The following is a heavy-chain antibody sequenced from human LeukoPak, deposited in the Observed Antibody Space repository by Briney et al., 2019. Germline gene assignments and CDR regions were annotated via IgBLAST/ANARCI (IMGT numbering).Heavy chain of an antibody. V-gene: IGHV3-21*05. CDR1: GFPFSSYW. CDR2: ISSSSSYT. D-gene: IGHD4-11*01. J-gene: IGHJ4*02. Sequence: GSLRLSCAASGFPFSSYWMSWVRQAPGKGLEWVSYISSSSSYTNYADSVKGRFTISRDNAKNSLYLQMNSLRAEDTAVYYCARGQLTTPYWGQGTLVTVSS. CDR3: ARGQLTTPY.